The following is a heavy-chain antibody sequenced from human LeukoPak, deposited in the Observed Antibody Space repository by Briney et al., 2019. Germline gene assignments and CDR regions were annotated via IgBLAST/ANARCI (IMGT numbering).Heavy chain of an antibody. CDR3: ARGGTYCGVDCYATNY. CDR1: GFTFSSYG. CDR2: ILSDGGNK. Sequence: GGSLRLSCAASGFTFSSYGMHWVRQAPGKGLEWVAIILSDGGNKYYADSVEGRFTISRDNAKNSLYLQMNSLRAEDTAVYYCARGGTYCGVDCYATNYWSQGTLVTVSS. D-gene: IGHD2-21*02. J-gene: IGHJ4*02. V-gene: IGHV3-30*03.